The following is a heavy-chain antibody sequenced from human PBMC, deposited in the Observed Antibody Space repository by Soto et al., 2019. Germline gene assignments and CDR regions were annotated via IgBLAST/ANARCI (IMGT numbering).Heavy chain of an antibody. CDR3: ARGNHYDYIWGSYRYTTWFDP. D-gene: IGHD3-16*02. CDR2: MNPNSGNT. Sequence: ASVKVSCKASGYTFTSYDINWVRQATGQGLEWMGWMNPNSGNTGYAQKFQGRVTMTRNTAISTAYMELSSLRSEDTAVYYCARGNHYDYIWGSYRYTTWFDPWGQGTLVTVSS. V-gene: IGHV1-8*01. CDR1: GYTFTSYD. J-gene: IGHJ5*02.